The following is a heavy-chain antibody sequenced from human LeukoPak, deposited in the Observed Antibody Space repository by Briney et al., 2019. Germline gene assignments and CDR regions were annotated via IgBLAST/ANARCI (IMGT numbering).Heavy chain of an antibody. CDR1: GFTVSSNY. CDR3: ARDPDYGGNSIFDY. D-gene: IGHD4-23*01. V-gene: IGHV3-53*01. Sequence: SGGSLRLSCAASGFTVSSNYMSWVRQAPGKGLEWVSVIYSGGSTYYADSVKGRFTISRDNSKNTLYLQMNSLRAEDTAVYYCARDPDYGGNSIFDYWGQGTLVTVSS. CDR2: IYSGGST. J-gene: IGHJ4*02.